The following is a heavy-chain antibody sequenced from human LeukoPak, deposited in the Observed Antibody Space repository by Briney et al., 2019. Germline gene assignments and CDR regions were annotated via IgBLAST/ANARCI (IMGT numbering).Heavy chain of an antibody. D-gene: IGHD1-26*01. CDR2: ISSSSNTI. V-gene: IGHV3-48*01. Sequence: GGSLRLSCAASGFSFSSYSMNWVRQAPGKGLEWVSYISSSSNTIYYADSVKGRFTISRDNAKNSLYLQMNSLRAEDTAVYYFASLPGVGAYNGYWGQGTLVTVSS. CDR3: ASLPGVGAYNGY. CDR1: GFSFSSYS. J-gene: IGHJ4*02.